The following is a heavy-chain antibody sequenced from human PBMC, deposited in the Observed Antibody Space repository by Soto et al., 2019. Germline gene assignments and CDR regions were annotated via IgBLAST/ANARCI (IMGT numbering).Heavy chain of an antibody. Sequence: ASGKVSCKVSGYTLTELSMHWVRQAPGKGLEWMGGFDPEDGETIYAQKFQGRVTMTEDTSTDTAYMELSSLRSEDTAVYYCATHYVWGSYRYMGSDYWGQGTLVTVSS. V-gene: IGHV1-24*01. CDR3: ATHYVWGSYRYMGSDY. D-gene: IGHD3-16*02. J-gene: IGHJ4*02. CDR2: FDPEDGET. CDR1: GYTLTELS.